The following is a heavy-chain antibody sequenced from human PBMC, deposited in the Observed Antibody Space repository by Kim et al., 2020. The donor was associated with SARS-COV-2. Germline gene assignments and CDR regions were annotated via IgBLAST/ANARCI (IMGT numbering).Heavy chain of an antibody. D-gene: IGHD3-16*01. V-gene: IGHV3-48*02. J-gene: IGHJ4*02. Sequence: YADAVKGPFNISRNNAKNSLYLKMNSLRDEDTAVYYCARDSWGISRVFDYWGQGTLVTVSS. CDR3: ARDSWGISRVFDY.